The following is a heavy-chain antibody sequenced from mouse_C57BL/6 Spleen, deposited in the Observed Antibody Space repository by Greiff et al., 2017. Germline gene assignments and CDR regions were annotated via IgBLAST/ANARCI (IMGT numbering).Heavy chain of an antibody. J-gene: IGHJ4*01. V-gene: IGHV1-62-2*01. D-gene: IGHD1-1*01. CDR3: ARHEGGDYYGYAMDD. CDR1: GYTFTEYT. Sequence: VQLQQSGAELVKPGASVKLSCKASGYTFTEYTIHWVKQRSGQGLEWIGWFYPGSGSIKYNEKFKDKATLTADKSSSTVYMELSRLKTEDSAVYFGARHEGGDYYGYAMDDWGKGTSVTVSS. CDR2: FYPGSGSI.